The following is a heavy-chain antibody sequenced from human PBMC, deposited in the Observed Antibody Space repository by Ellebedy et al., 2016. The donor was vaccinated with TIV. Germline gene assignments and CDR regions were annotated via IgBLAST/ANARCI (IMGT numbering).Heavy chain of an antibody. CDR3: AKPARTDATDY. CDR1: GFAFTDYA. J-gene: IGHJ4*02. Sequence: GESVKISXAASGFAFTDYAINWVRQSPSKGLEWVSSINGRGDRTYYADSVKGRFTISRDNSKNVLYLQMNGLRVEDTAMYYCAKPARTDATDYWGQGTLVTVSS. D-gene: IGHD4-17*01. CDR2: INGRGDRT. V-gene: IGHV3-23*01.